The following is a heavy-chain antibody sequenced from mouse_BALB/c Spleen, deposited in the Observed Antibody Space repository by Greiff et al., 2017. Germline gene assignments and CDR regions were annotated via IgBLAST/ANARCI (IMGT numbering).Heavy chain of an antibody. CDR3: ARGYYGSSTGFAY. Sequence: EVQLVESGGGLVQPGGSRKLSCAASGFTFSSFGMHWVRQAPEKGLEWVAYISSGSSTIYYADTVKGRFTISRDNPKNTLFLQMTSLRSEDTAMYYCARGYYGSSTGFAYWGQGTLVTVSA. D-gene: IGHD1-1*01. CDR2: ISSGSSTI. CDR1: GFTFSSFG. V-gene: IGHV5-17*02. J-gene: IGHJ3*01.